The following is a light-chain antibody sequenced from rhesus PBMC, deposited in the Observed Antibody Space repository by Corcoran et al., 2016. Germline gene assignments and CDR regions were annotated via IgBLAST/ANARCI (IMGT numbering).Light chain of an antibody. V-gene: IGKV1-22*01. Sequence: DIQMTQSPSSLSASVGDTVTITCRASQGISSWLAWYQQKQGKPPKFLIYKAYSLQSGVPSRFSGSGSGTDFTLTISSLQSEEFATYYCQQYSSRPRTFGQGTKVEIK. J-gene: IGKJ1*01. CDR2: KAY. CDR1: QGISSW. CDR3: QQYSSRPRT.